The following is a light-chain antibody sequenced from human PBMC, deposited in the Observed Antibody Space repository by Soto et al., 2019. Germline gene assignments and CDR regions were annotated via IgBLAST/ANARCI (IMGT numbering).Light chain of an antibody. V-gene: IGKV3-11*01. CDR2: DAS. CDR3: QQRNNWPPLT. CDR1: QSVNSN. J-gene: IGKJ4*01. Sequence: EIVLTQSPATLSLSPGERASLSCRASQSVNSNLAWYQQKPGQAPRLLIYDASTRASGIPARFSCSGSGTYFTLTISSLEPEGFAVYYCQQRNNWPPLTFGVGTKVEIK.